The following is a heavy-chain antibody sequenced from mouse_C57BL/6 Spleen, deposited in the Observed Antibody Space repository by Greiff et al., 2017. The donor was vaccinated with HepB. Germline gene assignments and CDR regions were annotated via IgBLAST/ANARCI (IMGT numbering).Heavy chain of an antibody. V-gene: IGHV1-85*01. J-gene: IGHJ2*01. Sequence: VKLVESGPELVKPGASVKLSCKASGYTFTSYDINWVKQRPGQGLEWIGLIYPRDGSTKYNEKFKGKATLTVDTSSSTAYMELHSLTSEDSAVYCCARSKYFDYWGQGTTLTVSS. CDR3: ARSKYFDY. CDR1: GYTFTSYD. CDR2: IYPRDGST.